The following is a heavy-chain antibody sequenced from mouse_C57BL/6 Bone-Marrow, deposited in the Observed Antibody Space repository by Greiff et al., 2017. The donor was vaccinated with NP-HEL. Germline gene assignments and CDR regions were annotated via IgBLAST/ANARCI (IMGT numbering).Heavy chain of an antibody. Sequence: VQLQQSGPVLVKPGASVKMSCKASGYTFTDYYMNWVKQSHGKSLEWIGVINPYNGGTSYNQKFKGKATLTVDKSSSTAYMELNSLTSEDSAVYYCASGLNYYGRDWYFDVWGTGTTVTVSS. V-gene: IGHV1-19*01. CDR3: ASGLNYYGRDWYFDV. D-gene: IGHD1-1*01. CDR2: INPYNGGT. CDR1: GYTFTDYY. J-gene: IGHJ1*03.